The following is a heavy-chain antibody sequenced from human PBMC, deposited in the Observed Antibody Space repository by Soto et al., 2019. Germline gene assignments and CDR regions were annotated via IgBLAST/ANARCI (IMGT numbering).Heavy chain of an antibody. V-gene: IGHV3-48*01. D-gene: IGHD3-10*01. CDR1: GFTFSSYS. Sequence: EVQLVESGGGLVQPGGSLRLSCAASGFTFSSYSMNWVRQAPGKGLEWVSYISSSSSTIYYADSVKGRFTISRDNAKNSLYLQMNSLRAEDTAVYYCARKGSGSYYYYYYYMDVWGKGTTVTGSS. CDR2: ISSSSSTI. J-gene: IGHJ6*03. CDR3: ARKGSGSYYYYYYYMDV.